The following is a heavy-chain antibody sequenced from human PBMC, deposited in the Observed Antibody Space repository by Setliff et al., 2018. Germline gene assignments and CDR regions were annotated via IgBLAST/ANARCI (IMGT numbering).Heavy chain of an antibody. CDR3: ARGYDSGGWNY. J-gene: IGHJ4*02. CDR1: GNGFTDLW. Sequence: PGESLKISCQVSGNGFTDLWIAWVRQTPGKGLEWMGIIHPADYDTRYSPSLQGQVTFSADRSISTAHLQWDSLKASDTAMYYCARGYDSGGWNYWGQGTLVTVSS. D-gene: IGHD3-22*01. V-gene: IGHV5-51*01. CDR2: IHPADYDT.